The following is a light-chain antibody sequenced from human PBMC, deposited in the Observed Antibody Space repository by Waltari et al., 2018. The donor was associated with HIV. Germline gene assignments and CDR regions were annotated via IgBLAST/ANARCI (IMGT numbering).Light chain of an antibody. CDR3: SSYGGIGTVM. CDR2: EVD. Sequence: SALTQPASVSGSPGQSITISCTGTSSDVGGFHLVSWYQHHPGKAPRVIIYEVDRRPSGVSDRFSGSKSGDTASLTISGLQAEDGGVYYCSSYGGIGTVMFGRGTMLTVL. CDR1: SSDVGGFHL. J-gene: IGLJ3*02. V-gene: IGLV2-23*02.